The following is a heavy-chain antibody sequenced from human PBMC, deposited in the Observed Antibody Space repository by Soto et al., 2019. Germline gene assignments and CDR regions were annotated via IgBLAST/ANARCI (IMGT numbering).Heavy chain of an antibody. CDR1: GFTFSSYW. CDR3: ARVGYDFWSGYYTNYYMDV. V-gene: IGHV3-7*01. D-gene: IGHD3-3*01. CDR2: IKQDGSEK. J-gene: IGHJ6*03. Sequence: PGGSLRLSCAASGFTFSSYWMSWVRQAPGKGLEWVANIKQDGSEKYYVDSVKGRFTISRDNAKNSLYLQMNSLRAEDTAVYYCARVGYDFWSGYYTNYYMDVWGKGTTVTVSS.